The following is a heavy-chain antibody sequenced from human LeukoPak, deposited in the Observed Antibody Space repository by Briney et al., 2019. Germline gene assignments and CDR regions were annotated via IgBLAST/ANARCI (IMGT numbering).Heavy chain of an antibody. V-gene: IGHV3-21*01. Sequence: GGSLRLSCAASGFTFSSYSMNWVRQAPGKGLEWVSSISSSSSYIYYADSVKGRFTISRDNAKNSLYLQMNSLRAEDTAVYYCARDTPYYDILTGYYTSFGMDVWGQGTTVTVSS. CDR1: GFTFSSYS. J-gene: IGHJ6*02. CDR2: ISSSSSYI. CDR3: ARDTPYYDILTGYYTSFGMDV. D-gene: IGHD3-9*01.